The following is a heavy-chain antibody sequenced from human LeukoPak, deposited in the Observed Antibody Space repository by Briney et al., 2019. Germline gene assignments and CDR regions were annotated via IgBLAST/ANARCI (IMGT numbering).Heavy chain of an antibody. CDR1: GFTFSSYG. D-gene: IGHD5-24*01. Sequence: PGGSLRLSCAASGFTFSSYGMHWVRQAPGKGLEWVANIKQDGSEKYYVDSVKGRFTISRDNAKNPLYLQMNSLTAEDTAVYYCARDTPFREYSYYYYYMDVWGKGTTVTISS. CDR3: ARDTPFREYSYYYYYMDV. J-gene: IGHJ6*03. CDR2: IKQDGSEK. V-gene: IGHV3-7*01.